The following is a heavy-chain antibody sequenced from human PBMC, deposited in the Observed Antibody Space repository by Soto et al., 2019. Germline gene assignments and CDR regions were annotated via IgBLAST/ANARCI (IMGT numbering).Heavy chain of an antibody. V-gene: IGHV4-59*01. J-gene: IGHJ4*02. Sequence: SETLSLTCNVSGGSIYTYYWNWIRQSPGKGLEWIGYISDGGSTNYNPSLKGRGTISVDTSKNQFSLKLSSVTAADTAVYYCARGLSSSWTYYFDYWGQGTLVTVSS. CDR1: GGSIYTYY. D-gene: IGHD6-13*01. CDR3: ARGLSSSWTYYFDY. CDR2: ISDGGST.